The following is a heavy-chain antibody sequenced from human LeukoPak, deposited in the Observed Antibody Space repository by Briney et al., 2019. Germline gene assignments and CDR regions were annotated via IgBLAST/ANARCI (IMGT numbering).Heavy chain of an antibody. CDR1: GFTLSRHE. Sequence: GGSLRLSCGASGFTLSRHEMNWVRQAPGKGLEWVSYINSRGDTIYYADSVKGRFTISRDNARSSLFLQMNSPTAEDTAVYYCARENTRSAYYNLDVWGQGTTVIVSS. D-gene: IGHD1-26*01. V-gene: IGHV3-48*03. CDR2: INSRGDTI. CDR3: ARENTRSAYYNLDV. J-gene: IGHJ6*03.